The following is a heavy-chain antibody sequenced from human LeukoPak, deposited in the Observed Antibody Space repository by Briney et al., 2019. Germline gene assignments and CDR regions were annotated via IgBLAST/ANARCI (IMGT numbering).Heavy chain of an antibody. Sequence: ASVKVSCKASGYTFTGYYMHWVRRAPGQGLEWMGWINPNSGGTNYAQKFQGRVTMTRDTSISTAYMELSRLRSDDTAVYYCARVEDGYNYAYDYWGQGTLVTVSS. CDR3: ARVEDGYNYAYDY. CDR2: INPNSGGT. J-gene: IGHJ4*02. CDR1: GYTFTGYY. V-gene: IGHV1-2*02. D-gene: IGHD5-24*01.